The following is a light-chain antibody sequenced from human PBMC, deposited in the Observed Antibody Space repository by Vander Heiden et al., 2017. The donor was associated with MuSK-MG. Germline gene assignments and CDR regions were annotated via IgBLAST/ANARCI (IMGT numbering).Light chain of an antibody. CDR3: QSADMTSTLF. Sequence: SFELTQPPSVSVSPGQTARITCSGEALSKQFVYWYQQRPGQAPVLVIYKGTERPSGIPERFSGSNSGTTVTLTISGAQAEDEADYYCQSADMTSTLFFGGGTKLTVL. CDR2: KGT. J-gene: IGLJ2*01. CDR1: ALSKQF. V-gene: IGLV3-25*03.